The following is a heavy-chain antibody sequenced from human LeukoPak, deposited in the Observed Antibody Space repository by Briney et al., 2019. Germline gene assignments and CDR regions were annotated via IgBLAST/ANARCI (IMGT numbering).Heavy chain of an antibody. D-gene: IGHD6-13*01. CDR1: GFTFSSYA. V-gene: IGHV3-30-3*01. CDR3: ARSSSSYREGMDV. CDR2: ISYDGSNK. J-gene: IGHJ6*02. Sequence: PGGSLRLSCAASGFTFSSYAMHWVRQAPGKGLEWVAVISYDGSNKYYADSVKGRFTISRDNSKNTLYLQMNSLRAEDTAVYYCARSSSSYREGMDVWGQGTTVTVSS.